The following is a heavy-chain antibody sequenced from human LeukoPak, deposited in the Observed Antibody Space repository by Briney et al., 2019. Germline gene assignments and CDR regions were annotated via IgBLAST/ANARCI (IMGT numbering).Heavy chain of an antibody. J-gene: IGHJ3*01. Sequence: SVTVTRKASGYTFTCYYMHWVRQAPAQGLEWMGLTSTYNGNTNYAQKLHGRVTMTTDTSKSTAYLELTSLRSDDTGVYYCARGGKYYDSSGYYYDYWGQGTMATLSS. CDR2: TSTYNGNT. D-gene: IGHD3-22*01. V-gene: IGHV1-18*04. CDR3: ARGGKYYDSSGYYYDY. CDR1: GYTFTCYY.